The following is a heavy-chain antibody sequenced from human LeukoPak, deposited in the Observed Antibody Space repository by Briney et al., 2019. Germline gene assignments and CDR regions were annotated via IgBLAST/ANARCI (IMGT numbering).Heavy chain of an antibody. CDR1: GYTFTSYD. CDR3: ATQYSSSSGFDP. Sequence: ASVKVSCKASGYTFTSYDINWARQATGQGLEWMGWMNPNSGNTGYAQKFQGRVTITRNTSISTAYMELSSLRSEDTAVYYCATQYSSSSGFDPWGQGTLVTVSS. J-gene: IGHJ5*02. CDR2: MNPNSGNT. D-gene: IGHD6-6*01. V-gene: IGHV1-8*03.